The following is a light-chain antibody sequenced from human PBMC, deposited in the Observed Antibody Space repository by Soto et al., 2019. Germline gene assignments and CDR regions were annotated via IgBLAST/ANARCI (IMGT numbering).Light chain of an antibody. CDR1: QSITNY. CDR3: QQTFLSPPT. J-gene: IGKJ1*01. V-gene: IGKV1-39*01. Sequence: DIQMTQSPSSLSASVGDRVTITFRASQSITNYLNWYQQKPGKAPKLLFSGASNLQSGVPSGFSGSGFGTDFTLTISSLQPEDFATYFCQQTFLSPPTFGQGTKVEFK. CDR2: GAS.